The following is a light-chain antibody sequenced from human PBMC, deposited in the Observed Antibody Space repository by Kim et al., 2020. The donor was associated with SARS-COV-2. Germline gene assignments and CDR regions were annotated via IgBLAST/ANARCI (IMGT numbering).Light chain of an antibody. J-gene: IGLJ2*01. V-gene: IGLV3-21*03. CDR2: DDS. CDR1: NIGDKN. CDR3: QVWDSSSDHVV. Sequence: SYELTQPPSVSVAPGKTAWITCGGDNIGDKNVHWYHQKPGQAPVLVVYDDSARPSGIPERFSGSNSANTATLTISRVEAGDEAGYYCQVWDSSSDHVVFG.